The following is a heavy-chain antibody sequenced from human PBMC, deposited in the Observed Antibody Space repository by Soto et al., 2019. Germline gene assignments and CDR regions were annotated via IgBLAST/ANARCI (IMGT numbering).Heavy chain of an antibody. D-gene: IGHD1-26*01. CDR2: VIPIFGTA. J-gene: IGHJ4*02. CDR1: GDSFSASFTNYA. Sequence: QVQLVQSGAEVKEPGSSVRVSCTASGDSFSASFTNYAITWVRQAPGQGLEWMGGVIPIFGTATYAQKFQGRVTITADEPWRTAYLDLSSLRSEDTAVYYCARVVGATFGNYFYVWGQGTLVNVSS. CDR3: ARVVGATFGNYFYV. V-gene: IGHV1-69*01.